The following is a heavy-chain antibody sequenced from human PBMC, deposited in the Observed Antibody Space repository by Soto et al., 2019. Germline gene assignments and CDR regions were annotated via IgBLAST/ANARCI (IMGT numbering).Heavy chain of an antibody. CDR1: GYTFTSYY. Sequence: ASVKVSCKASGYTFTSYYMHWVRQAPGQGLEWMGWISPDNGNTNYAQKLQGRVTMTTDTSTSTAYMELRSLRSDDTAVYYCARALGYSGYAGMDVWGQGTTVTV. V-gene: IGHV1-18*04. CDR3: ARALGYSGYAGMDV. CDR2: ISPDNGNT. D-gene: IGHD5-12*01. J-gene: IGHJ6*02.